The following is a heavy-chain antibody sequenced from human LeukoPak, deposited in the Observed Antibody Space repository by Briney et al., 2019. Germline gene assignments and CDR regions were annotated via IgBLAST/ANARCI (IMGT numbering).Heavy chain of an antibody. V-gene: IGHV4-39*07. J-gene: IGHJ4*02. Sequence: SETLSLTCTVSGGSISSTNYYWGWIRQPPGKGLEWIGSIYYSGSAYYNPSLKSRLTISLDTSKNQFSLRLSSVTAADTAFYYCARRYNWNDRWDWGQGTLVTVSP. CDR1: GGSISSTNYY. CDR2: IYYSGSA. D-gene: IGHD1-1*01. CDR3: ARRYNWNDRWD.